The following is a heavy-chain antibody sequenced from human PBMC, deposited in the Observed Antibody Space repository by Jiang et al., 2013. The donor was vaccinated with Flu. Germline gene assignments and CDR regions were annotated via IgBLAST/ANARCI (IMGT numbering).Heavy chain of an antibody. CDR2: ISGSGGST. J-gene: IGHJ4*02. D-gene: IGHD6-13*01. CDR3: AKDFSAGTMGFDY. CDR1: GFTFSSYA. Sequence: AASGFTFSSYAMSWVRQAPGKGLEWVSAISGSGGSTYYADSVKGRFTISRDNSKNTLYLQMNSLRAEDTAVYYCAKDFSAGTMGFDYWGQGTLVTVSS. V-gene: IGHV3-23*01.